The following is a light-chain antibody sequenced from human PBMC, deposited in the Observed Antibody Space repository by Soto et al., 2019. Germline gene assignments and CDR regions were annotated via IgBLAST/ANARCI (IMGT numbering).Light chain of an antibody. CDR2: LNSDGSH. CDR3: QTWGTGIYVV. J-gene: IGLJ2*01. Sequence: QSVLTQSPSASASLGASVKLTCTLSSGHSSYAIAWHQQQPEKGPRYLMKLNSDGSHSKGDGIPDRFSGSSSGAERYLTISSLQSEDGADYYCQTWGTGIYVVFGGGTKLTVL. V-gene: IGLV4-69*01. CDR1: SGHSSYA.